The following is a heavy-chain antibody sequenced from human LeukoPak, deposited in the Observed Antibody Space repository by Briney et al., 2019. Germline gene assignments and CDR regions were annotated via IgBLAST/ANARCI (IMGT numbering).Heavy chain of an antibody. Sequence: SETLSLTCTVSGGSIGSDYWSWIRQPAGKGLEWIGRIYTSGSTNYNPSLKSRVTMSVDTSKNQFSLKLSSVTAADTAVYYCARHKRSSRTQVLYFDYWGQGTLVTVSS. CDR2: IYTSGST. CDR1: GGSIGSDY. CDR3: ARHKRSSRTQVLYFDY. V-gene: IGHV4-4*07. D-gene: IGHD6-13*01. J-gene: IGHJ4*02.